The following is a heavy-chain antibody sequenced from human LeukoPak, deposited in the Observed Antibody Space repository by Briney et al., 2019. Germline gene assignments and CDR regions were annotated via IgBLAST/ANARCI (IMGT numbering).Heavy chain of an antibody. D-gene: IGHD1-1*01. CDR3: AREGGTWPYYYYGMDV. V-gene: IGHV3-21*01. J-gene: IGHJ6*02. CDR2: ISSSSSYI. CDR1: GFGFSSFA. Sequence: GGSLRLSCEGSGFTASGFGFSSFAMYWVRQAPGKGLEWVSSISSSSSYIYYADSVKGRFTISRDNAKNSLYLQMNSLRAEDTAVYYCAREGGTWPYYYYGMDVWGQGTTVTVSS.